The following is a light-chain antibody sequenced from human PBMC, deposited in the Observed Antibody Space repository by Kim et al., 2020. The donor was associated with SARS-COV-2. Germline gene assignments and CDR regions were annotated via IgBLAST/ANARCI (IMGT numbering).Light chain of an antibody. CDR2: GAS. CDR1: QSVKNR. V-gene: IGKV3-15*01. Sequence: IVMTQSPATLSVSPGERVTLSCRASQSVKNRLAWYQQRPGQAPRFLIYGASTRATDISARFSGSGSGTEFTLTIRSLQSEDLAVYYCQQYNDWPLLTFGGGTKVDIK. CDR3: QQYNDWPLLT. J-gene: IGKJ4*01.